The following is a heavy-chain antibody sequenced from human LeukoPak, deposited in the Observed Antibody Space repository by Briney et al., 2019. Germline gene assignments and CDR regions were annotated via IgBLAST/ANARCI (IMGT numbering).Heavy chain of an antibody. CDR3: ARDLATVTGG. Sequence: WASVKVSCKASGYTFTSYDINWVRQATGQGLEWMGWMNPNSGNTGYAQKFQGRVTITTDESTSTAYMELSSLRSEDTAVYYCARDLATVTGGWGQGTLVTVSS. V-gene: IGHV1-8*01. J-gene: IGHJ4*02. D-gene: IGHD4-11*01. CDR2: MNPNSGNT. CDR1: GYTFTSYD.